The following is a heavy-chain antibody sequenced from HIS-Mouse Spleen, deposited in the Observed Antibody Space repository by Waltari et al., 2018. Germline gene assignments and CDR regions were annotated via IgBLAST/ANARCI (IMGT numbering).Heavy chain of an antibody. CDR3: AREIPYSSSWYDWYFDL. D-gene: IGHD6-13*01. V-gene: IGHV4-39*07. CDR1: GGSSSTISYY. J-gene: IGHJ2*01. CDR2: IYYSGST. Sequence: QLQLQESGPGLVKPSATLSLTCTVSGGSSSTISYYWGWIRQPPGKGLEWIGSIYYSGSTYYNPSLKSRVTISVDTSKNQFSLKLSSVTAADTAVYYCAREIPYSSSWYDWYFDLWGRGTLVTVSS.